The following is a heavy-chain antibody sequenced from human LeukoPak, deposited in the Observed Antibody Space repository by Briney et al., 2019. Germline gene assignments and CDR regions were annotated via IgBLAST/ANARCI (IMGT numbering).Heavy chain of an antibody. CDR1: GYTFTGYY. V-gene: IGHV1-2*02. D-gene: IGHD3-3*01. CDR3: ARNYEFWSFDY. Sequence: ASVKVSCKASGYTFTGYYVHWVRQAPGQGLEWMGWINPNSGGTNYAQKFQGRVTLTRDTSISTAYMEVNRLRSDDTALYYCARNYEFWSFDYWGQGTLVSVSS. CDR2: INPNSGGT. J-gene: IGHJ4*02.